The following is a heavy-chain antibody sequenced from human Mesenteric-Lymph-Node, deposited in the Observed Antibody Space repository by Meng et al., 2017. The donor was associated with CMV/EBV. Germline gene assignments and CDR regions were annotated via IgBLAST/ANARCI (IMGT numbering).Heavy chain of an antibody. V-gene: IGHV4-39*07. CDR3: ATDGYGRRRYHY. Sequence: SETLSLTCTVSGGSISSSRYYWGWIRQPPGKGLEWIGSIYYSGSTYYNPSLKSRVTISVDTSKNQFSLKLSSVTAADTAVYYCATDGYGRRRYHYWGQGTLVTVSS. D-gene: IGHD4-17*01. CDR1: GGSISSSRYY. CDR2: IYYSGST. J-gene: IGHJ4*02.